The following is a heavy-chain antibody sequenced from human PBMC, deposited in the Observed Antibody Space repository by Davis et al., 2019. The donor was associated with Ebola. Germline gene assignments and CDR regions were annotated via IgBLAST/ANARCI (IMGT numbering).Heavy chain of an antibody. CDR1: GFTFDDYA. CDR2: ISWNSGSI. V-gene: IGHV3-9*01. Sequence: SLKISCAASGFTFDDYAMHWVRQAPGKGLEWVSGISWNSGSIGYADSVKGRFTISSDNAKNSLYLQMNSLRAEDTAVYYCARLSRSEMATSGWGQGTLVTVSS. D-gene: IGHD5-24*01. J-gene: IGHJ4*02. CDR3: ARLSRSEMATSG.